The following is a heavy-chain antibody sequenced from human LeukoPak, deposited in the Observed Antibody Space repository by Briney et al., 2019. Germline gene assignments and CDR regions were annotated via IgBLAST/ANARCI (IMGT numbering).Heavy chain of an antibody. CDR1: GFTFSSYW. D-gene: IGHD6-19*01. V-gene: IGHV3-7*01. CDR2: IKQDGSEK. Sequence: GGSLRLSCAASGFTFSSYWMSWVRQAPGKGLERVANIKQDGSEKYYVDSVKGRFTISRDNAKNSLYLQMNSLRAEDTAVYYCAREGGWYGNWFDPWGQGTLVTVSS. J-gene: IGHJ5*02. CDR3: AREGGWYGNWFDP.